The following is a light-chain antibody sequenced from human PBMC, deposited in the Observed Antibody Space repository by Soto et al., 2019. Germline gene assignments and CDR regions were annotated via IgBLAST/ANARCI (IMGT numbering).Light chain of an antibody. CDR2: DVS. V-gene: IGLV1-40*01. CDR1: SSNIGAGYE. CDR3: CSYAGSSYV. J-gene: IGLJ1*01. Sequence: QSALTQPPSVSGAPGQRVTISCIGGSSNIGAGYEVHWYQQLPGKAPKLMIYDVSKRPSGVPDRFSGSKSGNTASLTISGLQAEDEADYYCCSYAGSSYVFGTGTKVTVL.